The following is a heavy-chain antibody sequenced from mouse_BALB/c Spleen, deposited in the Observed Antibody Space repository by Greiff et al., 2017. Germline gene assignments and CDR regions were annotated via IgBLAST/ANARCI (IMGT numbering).Heavy chain of an antibody. CDR3: ANYGTYFDG. J-gene: IGHJ1*01. Sequence: EVKLMESGGGLVQPGGSLRLSCATSGFTFTDYYMSWVRQPPGKALEWLGFIRNKANGYTTEYSASVKGRFTISRDNSQSILYLQMNTLRAEDSATYYCANYGTYFDGWGAGTTVTVSS. CDR1: GFTFTDYY. CDR2: IRNKANGYTT. V-gene: IGHV7-3*02. D-gene: IGHD1-1*01.